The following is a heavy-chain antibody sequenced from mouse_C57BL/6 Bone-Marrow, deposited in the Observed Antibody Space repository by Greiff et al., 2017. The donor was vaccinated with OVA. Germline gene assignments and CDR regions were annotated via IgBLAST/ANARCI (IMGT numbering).Heavy chain of an antibody. CDR3: ARRRESFDY. V-gene: IGHV1-26*01. CDR2: INPNNGGT. CDR1: GYTFTDYY. J-gene: IGHJ2*01. Sequence: EVQLQQSGPELVKPGASVKISCKASGYTFTDYYMNWVKQSHGKSLEWIGDINPNNGGTSYNQKFKGKATLTVDKSSSTAYMELRSLTSEDSAVYYCARRRESFDYWGQGTTLTVSS.